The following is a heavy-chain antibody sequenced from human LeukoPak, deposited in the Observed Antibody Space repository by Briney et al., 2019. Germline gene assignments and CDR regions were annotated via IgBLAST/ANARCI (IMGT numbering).Heavy chain of an antibody. Sequence: GGSLRLSCAASGFTFSSYGMHWVRQAPGKGLEWVAVIWYDGSNKYYADSVKGRFTISRDNSKNTLSLRMNNPRGDDSALYYCARKGPPGNAFDIWGQGTMVTVSS. CDR3: ARKGPPGNAFDI. V-gene: IGHV3-33*01. D-gene: IGHD1-1*01. J-gene: IGHJ3*02. CDR1: GFTFSSYG. CDR2: IWYDGSNK.